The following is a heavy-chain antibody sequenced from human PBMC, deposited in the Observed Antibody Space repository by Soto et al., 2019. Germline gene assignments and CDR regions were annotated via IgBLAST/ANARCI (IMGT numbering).Heavy chain of an antibody. CDR1: GGSFSGYY. CDR3: ASHPYYDFWSGYLPY. D-gene: IGHD3-3*01. V-gene: IGHV4-34*01. Sequence: QVQLQQWGAGLLKPSETLSLTCAVYGGSFSGYYWSWIRQPPGKGLEWIGEINHSGSTNYNPSLKSRVTISVDTSKNQFYLKLSSVTAADTAVYYCASHPYYDFWSGYLPYWGQGTLVTVSS. CDR2: INHSGST. J-gene: IGHJ4*02.